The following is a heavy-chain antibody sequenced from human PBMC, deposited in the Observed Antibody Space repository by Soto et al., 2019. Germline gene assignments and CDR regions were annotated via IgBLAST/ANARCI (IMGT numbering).Heavy chain of an antibody. CDR3: AQNDLARVI. D-gene: IGHD6-6*01. CDR1: GFSLTTAKMG. CDR2: IFSTDEK. Sequence: SGPTLVNPTETLTLTCTAFGFSLTTAKMGVSWIRRPPGNALEWLAHIFSTDEKSYRPSLKSRLSVSKGTSTSQVVLTMTNMAPEVTATYYCAQNDLARVIWGQGALVTVSS. V-gene: IGHV2-26*01. J-gene: IGHJ4*02.